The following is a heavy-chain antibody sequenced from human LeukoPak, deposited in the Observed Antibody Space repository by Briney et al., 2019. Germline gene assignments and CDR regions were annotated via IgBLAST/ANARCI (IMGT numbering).Heavy chain of an antibody. CDR2: ISAYNGNT. Sequence: GSLRLSCAASGFTFTSYGISWVRQAPGQGLEWMGWISAYNGNTNYAQKLQGRVTMTTDTSTSTAYMELRSLRSDDTAVYYCARGRGYYPFDYWGQGTLVTVSS. CDR1: GFTFTSYG. D-gene: IGHD3-22*01. CDR3: ARGRGYYPFDY. V-gene: IGHV1-18*01. J-gene: IGHJ4*02.